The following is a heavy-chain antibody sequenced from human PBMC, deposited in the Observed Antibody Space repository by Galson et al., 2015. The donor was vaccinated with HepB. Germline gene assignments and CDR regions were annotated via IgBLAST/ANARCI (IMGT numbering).Heavy chain of an antibody. CDR2: ISISGGST. CDR3: VKDYGLHLGNSLAGVFDF. V-gene: IGHV3-64D*06. D-gene: IGHD3-10*01. Sequence: SLRLSCAASGFTFRSYAMHWVRQAPGKGLEYLSTISISGGSTSYADSVKGRFTISRDNSKNTLYLQMSSLRVEDTAVYYCVKDYGLHLGNSLAGVFDFWGQGTLVTVSS. J-gene: IGHJ4*02. CDR1: GFTFRSYA.